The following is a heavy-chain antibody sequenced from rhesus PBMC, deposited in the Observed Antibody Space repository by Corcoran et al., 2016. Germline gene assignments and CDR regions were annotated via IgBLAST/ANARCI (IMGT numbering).Heavy chain of an antibody. CDR2: INMGGGST. D-gene: IGHD4-17*01. Sequence: EVQLVETGGGLVQPGGSLKLSCAASGFTFSSYGMSWVRQAPGKGLEWVSAINMGGGSTLCADSRKRLFTTSGNNSKTPLSLQMSSLRAEVTAVYYCAKVPRPSIVTIPSYYFDYWGQGVLVTVSS. CDR1: GFTFSSYG. CDR3: AKVPRPSIVTIPSYYFDY. J-gene: IGHJ4*01. V-gene: IGHV3S5*01.